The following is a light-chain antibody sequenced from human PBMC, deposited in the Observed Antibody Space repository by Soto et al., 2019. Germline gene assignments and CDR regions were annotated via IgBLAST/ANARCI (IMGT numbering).Light chain of an antibody. CDR3: QQCFSTPLLT. CDR2: GAS. CDR1: QSISIF. V-gene: IGKV1-39*01. Sequence: DIQMTQSPSSLSASVGDRVTITCRASQSISIFLNWYQQKPGKAPKLLIYGASNLESGVPSTFSGSGSGTDFTLTISSLQPEDFATYYCQQCFSTPLLTFGGGTKVEIK. J-gene: IGKJ4*01.